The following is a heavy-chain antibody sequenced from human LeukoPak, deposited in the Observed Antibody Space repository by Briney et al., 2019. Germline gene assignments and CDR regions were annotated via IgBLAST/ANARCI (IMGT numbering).Heavy chain of an antibody. CDR2: ISGSADNT. Sequence: GGSLRLSCAASGFTFSSYAMSWVRQAPGRGLEWLSAISGSADNTYYADSVKGLFTISRDNSKNTLYLQMNSLRAEDTAVYYCAKDNVRGAIGHAFDIWGQGTMVTVSS. V-gene: IGHV3-23*01. CDR3: AKDNVRGAIGHAFDI. J-gene: IGHJ3*02. D-gene: IGHD3-10*01. CDR1: GFTFSSYA.